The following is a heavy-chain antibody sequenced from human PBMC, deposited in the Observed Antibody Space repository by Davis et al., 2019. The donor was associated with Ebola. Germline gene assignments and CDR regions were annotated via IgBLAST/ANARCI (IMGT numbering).Heavy chain of an antibody. V-gene: IGHV3-7*03. CDR3: ARESDGKRGPFFDY. D-gene: IGHD1-26*01. J-gene: IGHJ4*02. Sequence: PGGSLRLSCAASGFTSSSYWMSWVRQAPGKGLEWVANIKQDGSEKYYVDSVKGRFTISRDNAKNSLYLQMNSLRAEDTAVYYCARESDGKRGPFFDYWGQGTLVTVSS. CDR1: GFTSSSYW. CDR2: IKQDGSEK.